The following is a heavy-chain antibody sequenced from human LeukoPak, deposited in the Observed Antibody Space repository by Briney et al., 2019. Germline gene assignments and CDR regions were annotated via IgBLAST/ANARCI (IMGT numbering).Heavy chain of an antibody. J-gene: IGHJ3*01. CDR2: IHSDGSST. V-gene: IGHV3-74*01. CDR1: GFPFSSYW. Sequence: GGSLRLSCAASGFPFSSYWMHWVRQAPGKGLVWVSRIHSDGSSTNYADSVKGRFTISRDNAKNTLYLPMNSLRAEDTAVYYCARDGHYDYVWGTYRYEPHAFDVWGQGTMVTVSS. D-gene: IGHD3-16*02. CDR3: ARDGHYDYVWGTYRYEPHAFDV.